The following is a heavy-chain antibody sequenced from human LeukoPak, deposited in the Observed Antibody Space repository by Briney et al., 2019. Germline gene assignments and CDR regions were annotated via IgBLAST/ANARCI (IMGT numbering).Heavy chain of an antibody. CDR2: ISSSGSTI. V-gene: IGHV3-48*04. Sequence: GGSLRLSCAASGFTFSSYSMNWVRQAPGKRLEWVSYISSSGSTIYYADSVKGRFTISRDNAKNSLYLQMNSLRAEDTAVYYCAREEMATMCLDYWGQGTLVTVSS. D-gene: IGHD5-24*01. J-gene: IGHJ4*02. CDR1: GFTFSSYS. CDR3: AREEMATMCLDY.